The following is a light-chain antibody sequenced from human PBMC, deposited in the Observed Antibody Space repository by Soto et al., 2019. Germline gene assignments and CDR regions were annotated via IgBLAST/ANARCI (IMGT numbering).Light chain of an antibody. J-gene: IGKJ1*01. V-gene: IGKV3-15*01. Sequence: EIVMTPSPATLSVSPGERATLSCRASQSVSSNLAWYQQKPGQAPRLLIYGASTRATGIPARFSGSGSGTEFTLTISSLQSEDFAVYYCQQYNNWPPEWTFGQGTKVDIK. CDR1: QSVSSN. CDR3: QQYNNWPPEWT. CDR2: GAS.